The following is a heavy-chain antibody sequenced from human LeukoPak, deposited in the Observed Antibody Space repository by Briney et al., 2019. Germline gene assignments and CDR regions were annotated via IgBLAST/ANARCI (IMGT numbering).Heavy chain of an antibody. CDR2: INTNTGNP. CDR1: GYTFTSYA. V-gene: IGHV7-4-1*02. CDR3: AKGGPITIFGVVSKNWFDP. J-gene: IGHJ5*02. Sequence: GASVKVSCKASGYTFTSYAMNWVRQAPGQGLEWMGWINTNTGNPTYAQGFTGRSVFSLDTSVSTAYLQISSLKAEDTAVYYCAKGGPITIFGVVSKNWFDPWGQGTLVTVSS. D-gene: IGHD3-3*01.